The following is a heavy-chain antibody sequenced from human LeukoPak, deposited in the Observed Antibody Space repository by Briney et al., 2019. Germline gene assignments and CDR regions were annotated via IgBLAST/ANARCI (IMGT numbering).Heavy chain of an antibody. J-gene: IGHJ4*02. V-gene: IGHV4-59*01. CDR2: IYYSGST. D-gene: IGHD6-13*01. CDR1: GGSISSYY. CDR3: ARQSTSSSWLILDY. Sequence: PSETLSLTCTVSGGSISSYYWSWIRQPPGKGLEWIGYIYYSGSTNYNPSLKSRVTISVDTSKNQFSLKLSSVTAADTAVYYCARQSTSSSWLILDYWGQGTLVTVSS.